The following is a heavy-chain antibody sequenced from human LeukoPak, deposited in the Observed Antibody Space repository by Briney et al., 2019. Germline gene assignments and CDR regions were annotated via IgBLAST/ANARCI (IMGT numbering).Heavy chain of an antibody. CDR3: ARLIGSGWYDY. Sequence: GESQKISCKASGYSFTSHWIGWVRQMSGKGLEWMGIIYPGDFETRYSPSFQGQVTISADKSISTAYLQWSSLKASDTATYYCARLIGSGWYDYWGQGTLVTVSS. J-gene: IGHJ4*02. CDR2: IYPGDFET. V-gene: IGHV5-51*01. CDR1: GYSFTSHW. D-gene: IGHD6-19*01.